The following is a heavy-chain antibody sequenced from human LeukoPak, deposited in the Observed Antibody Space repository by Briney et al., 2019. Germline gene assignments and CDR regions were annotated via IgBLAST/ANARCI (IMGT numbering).Heavy chain of an antibody. J-gene: IGHJ4*02. D-gene: IGHD6-13*01. CDR1: GGSINSHNYY. Sequence: SETLSLTCTVSGGSINSHNYYWGWIRQPPGKGLEWIGSIYYSGSTYYNPSLESRVTISVDTSKNQFSLKLSSVTAADTAMYYCARRGSSWDCFDYWGQGTLVTVSS. V-gene: IGHV4-39*01. CDR2: IYYSGST. CDR3: ARRGSSWDCFDY.